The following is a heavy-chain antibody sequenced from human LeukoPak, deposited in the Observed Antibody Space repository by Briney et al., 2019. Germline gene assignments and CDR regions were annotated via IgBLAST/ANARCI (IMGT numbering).Heavy chain of an antibody. V-gene: IGHV3-53*01. CDR1: GFTVSSNY. Sequence: PGGSLTLSCAASGFTVSSNYMSWVRQAPGKGLEWVSVIYSDGNTKYGDSVKGRFTISRDNSKNTVSLQMNSLRAEDTAVYYCARDLHALDIWGQGTVVTVSS. CDR2: IYSDGNT. J-gene: IGHJ3*02. CDR3: ARDLHALDI.